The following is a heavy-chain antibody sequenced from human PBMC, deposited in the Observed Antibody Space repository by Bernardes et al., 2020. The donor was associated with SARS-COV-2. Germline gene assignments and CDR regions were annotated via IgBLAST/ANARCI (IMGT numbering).Heavy chain of an antibody. V-gene: IGHV3-23*01. CDR2: ISGSGSRT. CDR3: ARGPGKTIGVVTGKGMDV. Sequence: GGSLRLSCVASGLTFSNYDMSWVRQAPGKGLEWVSAISGSGSRTYYTDSVKGRFTISRDNFKNTLYLQIHSLRAEDTAVYYCARGPGKTIGVVTGKGMDVRGQGTTVTVSS. D-gene: IGHD3-3*01. J-gene: IGHJ6*02. CDR1: GLTFSNYD.